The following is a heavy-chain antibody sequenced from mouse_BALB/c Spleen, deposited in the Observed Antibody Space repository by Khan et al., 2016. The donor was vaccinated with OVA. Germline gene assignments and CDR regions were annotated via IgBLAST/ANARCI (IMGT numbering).Heavy chain of an antibody. D-gene: IGHD2-12*01. CDR2: ISSAGSYT. V-gene: IGHV5-6*01. Sequence: EVELVESGGDLVKPGRSLKLSCAASGFTFSNYDMSWVRQTPDKRLEWVATISSAGSYTYYSDSVKGRFTISRDNARNTLNRQMSSLQSEYPAMYYCARRAYDEGRFAYWGQGTLVTVSA. J-gene: IGHJ3*01. CDR3: ARRAYDEGRFAY. CDR1: GFTFSNYD.